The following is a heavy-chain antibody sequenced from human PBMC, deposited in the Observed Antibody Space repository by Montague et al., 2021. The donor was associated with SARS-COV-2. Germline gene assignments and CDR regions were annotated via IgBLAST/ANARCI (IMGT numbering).Heavy chain of an antibody. D-gene: IGHD3-22*01. J-gene: IGHJ4*02. CDR1: GASIRSSDHY. CDR3: ARAGGFDNSGYVGRLRTYYFDY. Sequence: SRTLSLTCTVSGASIRSSDHYWGWIRQPPGKGLEWIGSIYYTGSRYYTPSLTSRLTISVDTSRYQFSLELTSVTAADTAIYYCARAGGFDNSGYVGRLRTYYFDYWGQGLLVTVSS. CDR2: IYYTGSR. V-gene: IGHV4-39*07.